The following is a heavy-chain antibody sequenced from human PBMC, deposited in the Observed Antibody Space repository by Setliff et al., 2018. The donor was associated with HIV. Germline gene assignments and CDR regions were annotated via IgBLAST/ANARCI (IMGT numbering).Heavy chain of an antibody. V-gene: IGHV4-39*07. Sequence: SETLSLTCTVSGASISSGGYYWNWIRQHPGKGLEWIGSIYYSGSTYYNPSLKSRVTISVDTSKNQFSLKLSSVTAADTAVYYCARVDIVVVPAGPYYYYGMDVWGQGTTVTVSS. CDR2: IYYSGST. D-gene: IGHD2-2*03. J-gene: IGHJ6*02. CDR3: ARVDIVVVPAGPYYYYGMDV. CDR1: GASISSGGYY.